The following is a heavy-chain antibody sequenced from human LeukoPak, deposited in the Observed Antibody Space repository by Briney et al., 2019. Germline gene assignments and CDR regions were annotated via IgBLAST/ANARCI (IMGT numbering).Heavy chain of an antibody. CDR1: GYSFTSYW. CDR2: IYPGDSDT. V-gene: IGHV5-51*01. J-gene: IGHJ6*02. CDR3: ARQAGDYVPSYYGMDV. D-gene: IGHD4-17*01. Sequence: GESLKISCKGSGYSFTSYWIGWVRQMPGKGLECMGIIYPGDSDTRYSPSFQGQVTISADKSISTAYLQWSSLKASDTAMYYCARQAGDYVPSYYGMDVWGQGTTVTVSS.